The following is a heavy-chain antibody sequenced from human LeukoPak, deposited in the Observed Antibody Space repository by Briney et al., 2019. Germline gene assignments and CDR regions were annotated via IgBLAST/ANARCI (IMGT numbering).Heavy chain of an antibody. CDR1: GYTFTGYY. CDR2: INPNSGGT. CDR3: ARSVEMATLGTYYFDY. Sequence: ASVKVSCKASGYTFTGYYMHWVRQAPGQGLEWMGWINPNSGGTNYAQKFQGWVTMTRDTSISTAYMELSGLRSDDTAVYYCARSVEMATLGTYYFDYWGQGTLVTVSS. J-gene: IGHJ4*02. V-gene: IGHV1-2*04. D-gene: IGHD5-24*01.